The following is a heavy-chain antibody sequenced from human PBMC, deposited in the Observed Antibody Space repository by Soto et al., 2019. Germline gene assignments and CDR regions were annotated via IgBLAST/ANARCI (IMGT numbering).Heavy chain of an antibody. CDR3: ASHIAARPY. CDR2: IHHSGST. Sequence: SETLSLTCAVSGVSISSNNWWTWVRQPPWKGLEWIGEIHHSGSTNYSPSLKSRVTISVDKSKNQFSLKLSSVTAADTAVYYCASHIAARPYWGPGTLVTVSS. V-gene: IGHV4-4*02. CDR1: GVSISSNNW. J-gene: IGHJ4*02. D-gene: IGHD6-6*01.